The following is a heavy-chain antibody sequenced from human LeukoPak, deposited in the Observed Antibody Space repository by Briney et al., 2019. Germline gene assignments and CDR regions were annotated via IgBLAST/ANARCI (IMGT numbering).Heavy chain of an antibody. CDR3: AKDLNYYGSGSYYMDY. Sequence: SETLSLTCAVYGGSFSGYYWSWIRQPPGKGLEWIGEINHSGSTNYNPSLKSRVTISVDTSKNQFSLKLSSVTAADTAVYYCAKDLNYYGSGSYYMDYWGQGTLVTVSS. CDR1: GGSFSGYY. CDR2: INHSGST. V-gene: IGHV4-34*01. J-gene: IGHJ4*02. D-gene: IGHD3-10*01.